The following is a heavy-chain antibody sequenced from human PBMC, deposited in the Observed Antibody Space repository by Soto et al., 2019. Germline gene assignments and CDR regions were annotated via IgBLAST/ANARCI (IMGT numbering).Heavy chain of an antibody. Sequence: QVQLQESGPGQVKPSQTLSLTCTVSGGSISSGGYYWSWIRQHPGKGQEWIRYVYYSGSTYYNPSVKSRVTISVDTSKNQFSLKLSSVTAADTAVYYCARGDGSSGSYRGYRWGQGTLVTVSS. J-gene: IGHJ4*02. V-gene: IGHV4-31*03. CDR2: VYYSGST. CDR3: ARGDGSSGSYRGYR. CDR1: GGSISSGGYY. D-gene: IGHD3-10*01.